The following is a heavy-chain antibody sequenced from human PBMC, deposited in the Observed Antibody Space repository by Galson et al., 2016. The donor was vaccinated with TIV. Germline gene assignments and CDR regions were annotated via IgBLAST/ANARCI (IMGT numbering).Heavy chain of an antibody. D-gene: IGHD1-7*01. J-gene: IGHJ4*02. V-gene: IGHV3-30-3*01. Sequence: SLRLSCAASGFTFSSYTFHWVRQTPGKGLEWVAIISHDGNNKDFADSVEGRFTISRDSSKNTEFLQMNSLRLEDTAVYYCTRDGRGNWKYVDYFDYWGPGTVVTVSS. CDR1: GFTFSSYT. CDR2: ISHDGNNK. CDR3: TRDGRGNWKYVDYFDY.